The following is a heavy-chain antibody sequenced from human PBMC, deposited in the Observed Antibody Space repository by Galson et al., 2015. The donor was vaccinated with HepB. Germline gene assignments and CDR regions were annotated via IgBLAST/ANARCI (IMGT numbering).Heavy chain of an antibody. CDR3: TRPIGSDYYDSSGYYMGGYFQH. CDR2: IRSKAYGGTT. Sequence: SLRLSCAASGFTFGDYAMSWFRQAPGKGLEWVGFIRSKAYGGTTEYAASVKGRFTISRDDSKSIAYLQMNSLKTEDTAVYYCTRPIGSDYYDSSGYYMGGYFQHWGQGTLVTVSS. D-gene: IGHD3-22*01. V-gene: IGHV3-49*03. J-gene: IGHJ1*01. CDR1: GFTFGDYA.